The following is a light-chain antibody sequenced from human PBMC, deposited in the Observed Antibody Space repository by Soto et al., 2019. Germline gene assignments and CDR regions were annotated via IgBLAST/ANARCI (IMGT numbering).Light chain of an antibody. Sequence: QSALTQPASVSGSPGQSITISCTGTSSDVGGYNYVSWYQQHPGKAPKLMIYEVSNRPSGVSNRFSGSKSGNTASLTISGLQAEDEADYHCCSYAGSNTVVFGGGTKLTVL. CDR1: SSDVGGYNY. CDR3: CSYAGSNTVV. J-gene: IGLJ2*01. CDR2: EVS. V-gene: IGLV2-14*01.